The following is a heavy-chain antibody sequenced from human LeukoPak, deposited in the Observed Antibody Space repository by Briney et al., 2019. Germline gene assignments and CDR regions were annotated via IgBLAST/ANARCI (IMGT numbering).Heavy chain of an antibody. V-gene: IGHV4-30-4*08. CDR2: IYYSGST. J-gene: IGHJ3*02. D-gene: IGHD3-3*01. Sequence: PSETLSLTCTVSGGSISSGDYYWSWIRQPPGKGLEWIGYIYYSGSTYYNPSLKSRVTISVDTSKNQFSLKLSSVTAADTAVYYCARAPPYYDFLSGYQNLNAFEIWGQGAMVTVSS. CDR3: ARAPPYYDFLSGYQNLNAFEI. CDR1: GGSISSGDYY.